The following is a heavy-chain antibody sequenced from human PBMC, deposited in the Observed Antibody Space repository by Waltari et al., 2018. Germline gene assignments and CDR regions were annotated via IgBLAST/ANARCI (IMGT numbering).Heavy chain of an antibody. CDR1: GGSFSDYY. D-gene: IGHD6-13*01. J-gene: IGHJ3*02. Sequence: QVQLQQWGAGLLKPSETLSLTCAVYGGSFSDYYWSWIRQPPGKGLEWIAEINHSGRTNYNPSLKSRVTISVDTSKNQFSLKLNSGTAADTAVYYCARGRLAAGTSGAFDIWGHGTMVTVSS. CDR2: INHSGRT. CDR3: ARGRLAAGTSGAFDI. V-gene: IGHV4-34*01.